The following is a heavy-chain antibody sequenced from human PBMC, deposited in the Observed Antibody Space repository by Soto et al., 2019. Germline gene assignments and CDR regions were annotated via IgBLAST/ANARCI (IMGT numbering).Heavy chain of an antibody. J-gene: IGHJ4*02. CDR2: IWYDGSNK. D-gene: IGHD3-10*01. V-gene: IGHV3-33*01. CDR3: ARDPLYGSGSLDY. CDR1: GFTFSSYG. Sequence: GGSLRLSCAASGFTFSSYGMHWVRQAPGKGLEWVAVIWYDGSNKYYADSVKGRFTISRDNSKNTLYLQMNSLRAEDTAVYYCARDPLYGSGSLDYWGQGTLVTVSS.